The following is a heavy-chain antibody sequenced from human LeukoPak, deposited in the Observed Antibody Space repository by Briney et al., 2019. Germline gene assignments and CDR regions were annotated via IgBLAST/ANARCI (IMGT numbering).Heavy chain of an antibody. J-gene: IGHJ4*02. CDR3: ARDQYYYDSSGYLPDY. V-gene: IGHV3-48*01. Sequence: PGGSLRLSCAASGFTFSSYSMNWVRQAPGKGLEWVSYISSSSSTIYYADSVKGRFTISRDNAKNSLYLQMNSLRAEDTAVYYCARDQYYYDSSGYLPDYRGQGTLVTVSS. D-gene: IGHD3-22*01. CDR2: ISSSSSTI. CDR1: GFTFSSYS.